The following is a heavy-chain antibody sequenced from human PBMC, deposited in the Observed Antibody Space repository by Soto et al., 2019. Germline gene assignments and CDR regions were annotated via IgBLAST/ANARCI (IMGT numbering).Heavy chain of an antibody. Sequence: GGSLRLSCAASGFTFRSYSMNWVRQAPGKGLEWVSYISSSSSTIYYADSVKGRFTISRDNAKNSLYLQMNSLRAEDTAVYYCAKDLHSGYDDYYYYGMDVWGQGTTVTVS. D-gene: IGHD5-12*01. CDR3: AKDLHSGYDDYYYYGMDV. CDR1: GFTFRSYS. V-gene: IGHV3-48*01. CDR2: ISSSSSTI. J-gene: IGHJ6*02.